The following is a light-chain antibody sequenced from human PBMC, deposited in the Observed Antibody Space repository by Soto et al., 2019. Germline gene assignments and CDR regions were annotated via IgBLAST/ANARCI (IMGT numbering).Light chain of an antibody. CDR3: QKYNSAPWT. CDR2: AAS. Sequence: DIQMTQSPSSLPASVGDRVTITCRASQGIGNYLAWYQRTPGKVPKLLIYAASTLQSGVPSRFSGSGSGTDFTLTISSLQPEDVATYYCQKYNSAPWTFGQGTKVDIK. CDR1: QGIGNY. J-gene: IGKJ1*01. V-gene: IGKV1-27*01.